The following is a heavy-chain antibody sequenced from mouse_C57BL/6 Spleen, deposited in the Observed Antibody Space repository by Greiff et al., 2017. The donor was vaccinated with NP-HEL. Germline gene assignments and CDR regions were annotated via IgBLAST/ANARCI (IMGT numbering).Heavy chain of an antibody. CDR2: INPNNGGT. Sequence: VQLQQSGPELVKPGASVKISCKASGYTFTDYYMNWVKQSHGKSLEWIGDINPNNGGTSYNQKFKGKATLTVDKSSSTAYMELRSLTSEDSAVYYCAREGGGYGYDAYYFDYWGQGTTLTVSS. J-gene: IGHJ2*01. CDR1: GYTFTDYY. D-gene: IGHD2-2*01. CDR3: AREGGGYGYDAYYFDY. V-gene: IGHV1-26*01.